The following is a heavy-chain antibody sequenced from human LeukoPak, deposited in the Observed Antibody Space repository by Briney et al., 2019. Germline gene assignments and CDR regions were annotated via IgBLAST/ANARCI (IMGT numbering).Heavy chain of an antibody. CDR3: TRELLSLHQGLDS. D-gene: IGHD2/OR15-2a*01. CDR2: VSSNVNKM. V-gene: IGHV3-21*06. Sequence: GGSLRLSCAASGFTFSSHTTNWVRQAPGKGLEWVACVSSNVNKMYYAESVRGRFTVSRDNAGNSLSLQMDSLRAEDTAVYYCTRELLSLHQGLDSWGQGTLVTVSS. CDR1: GFTFSSHT. J-gene: IGHJ5*01.